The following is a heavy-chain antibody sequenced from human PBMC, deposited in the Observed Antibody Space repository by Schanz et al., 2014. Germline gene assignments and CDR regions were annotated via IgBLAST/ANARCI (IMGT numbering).Heavy chain of an antibody. V-gene: IGHV3-7*01. CDR2: IKEDGSEK. D-gene: IGHD3-16*01. CDR3: ASDYNYFETEAP. Sequence: EVQLVESGGGLVQPGGSLRLSCAGSGFAFSSNWMNWVRQAPGKGLEWVANIKEDGSEKYYVDSVKGRFTISRDNAKNSLYLQMNSLRAEDTAVYYCASDYNYFETEAPWGQGTLVTVSS. J-gene: IGHJ5*02. CDR1: GFAFSSNW.